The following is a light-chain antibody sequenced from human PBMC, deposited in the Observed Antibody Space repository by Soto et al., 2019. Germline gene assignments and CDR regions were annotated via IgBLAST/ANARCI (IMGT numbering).Light chain of an antibody. J-gene: IGLJ3*02. CDR3: CSYAGSYTWV. CDR2: DVN. Sequence: SALTQPRSVSGSPGQSVTISCTGTSSDVGAYNYVSWYQQHPGKAPKLIIYDVNERTAGVPDRLSGSKSGNTASLSISGLQAEDEADYYCCSYAGSYTWVFGGGTKLTVL. V-gene: IGLV2-11*01. CDR1: SSDVGAYNY.